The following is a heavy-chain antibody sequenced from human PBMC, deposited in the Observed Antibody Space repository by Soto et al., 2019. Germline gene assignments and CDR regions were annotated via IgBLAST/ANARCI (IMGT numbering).Heavy chain of an antibody. CDR1: GGTVSSYA. CDR2: IIPIFGTA. J-gene: IGHJ6*02. CDR3: ASLGYXSSTSCYRAHYYYYGMDV. V-gene: IGHV1-69*13. D-gene: IGHD2-2*02. Sequence: SSVKVSCKASGGTVSSYAISWVRQAPGQGLEVMGGIIPIFGTANYAQKFQGRVTITADESTSTAYMELSSLRSEDTAVYYCASLGYXSSTSCYRAHYYYYGMDVWGQGTTVTVSS.